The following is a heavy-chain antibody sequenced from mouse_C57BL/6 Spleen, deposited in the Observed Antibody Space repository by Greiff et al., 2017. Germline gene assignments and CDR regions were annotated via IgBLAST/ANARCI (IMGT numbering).Heavy chain of an antibody. D-gene: IGHD2-1*01. CDR1: GYTFTSYW. J-gene: IGHJ4*01. CDR2: IDPSDSYT. V-gene: IGHV1-69*01. CDR3: ARWGIYYGNYPHYYAMDY. Sequence: QVHVKQSGAELVMPGASVKLSCKASGYTFTSYWMHWVKQRPGQGLEWIGEIDPSDSYTNYNQKFKGKATLTVDTSSSTAYMQLSSLTSEDSAVYYCARWGIYYGNYPHYYAMDYWGQGTSVTVSS.